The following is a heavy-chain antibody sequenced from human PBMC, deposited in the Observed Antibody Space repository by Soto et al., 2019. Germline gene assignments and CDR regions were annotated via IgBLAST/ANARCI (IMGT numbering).Heavy chain of an antibody. CDR3: AKHTMVRGVARFDY. CDR1: GFTFSSYA. Sequence: EVQLLESGGGLAQPGGSLRLSCAASGFTFSSYAMSWVRQAPGKGLEWVSTITAPGSDTYYADSVKGRFTISRDNSKNILYLQMNSLRAEDTAVYFCAKHTMVRGVARFDYWGQGTLVTVSS. J-gene: IGHJ4*02. V-gene: IGHV3-23*01. D-gene: IGHD3-10*01. CDR2: ITAPGSDT.